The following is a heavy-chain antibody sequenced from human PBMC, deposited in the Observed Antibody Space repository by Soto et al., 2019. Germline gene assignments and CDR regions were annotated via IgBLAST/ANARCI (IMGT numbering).Heavy chain of an antibody. CDR2: IYYSGST. D-gene: IGHD5-18*01. Sequence: SDTLSLTCIVSGASISNYYWSWIHQPPGKGLEWIGFIYYSGSTNYNPSLTSRVTISVDTSKNQFSLKLSSVTAADTAVYYCARHRYSYGVYYFDYWGQGTLVTVS. CDR1: GASISNYY. V-gene: IGHV4-59*08. J-gene: IGHJ4*02. CDR3: ARHRYSYGVYYFDY.